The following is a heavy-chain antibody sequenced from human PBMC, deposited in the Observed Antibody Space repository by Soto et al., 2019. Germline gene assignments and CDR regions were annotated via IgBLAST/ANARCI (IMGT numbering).Heavy chain of an antibody. CDR3: ARESEDLTSNFDY. CDR2: ISSSSSYI. J-gene: IGHJ4*02. V-gene: IGHV3-21*06. CDR1: GFTFSSYS. Sequence: GGSLRLSCAASGFTFSSYSMNWVRQAPGKGLEWVSSISSSSSYIYYGDSVKGRFTTSRDNAKNSLYLEMNSLRAEDTAVYYCARESEDLTSNFDYWGQGTLVTVSS.